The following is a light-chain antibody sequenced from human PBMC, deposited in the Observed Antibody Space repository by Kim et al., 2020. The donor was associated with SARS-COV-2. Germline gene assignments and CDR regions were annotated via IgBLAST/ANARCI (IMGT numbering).Light chain of an antibody. J-gene: IGKJ4*01. V-gene: IGKV3-15*01. CDR2: GAS. CDR1: QSVSSN. Sequence: PGERATLSCRASQSVSSNVAWYQQKPGKAPRLLIYGASTRATGVPARFSGSGSGTEFTLTIRSLQPEDFAVYYCQQYNNWLPLTFGGGTKVDIK. CDR3: QQYNNWLPLT.